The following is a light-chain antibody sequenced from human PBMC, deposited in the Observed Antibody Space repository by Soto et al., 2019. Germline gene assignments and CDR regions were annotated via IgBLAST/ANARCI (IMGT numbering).Light chain of an antibody. Sequence: EIVLTQSPGTLSLSPGDRVTLSCRASQSVSSRFLAWYQQKHGQAPSLLIYGASSRATGIPDRFSGGGSGTDFTLTISRLEPADFAVYYCHQYDNWPFTFGQGTKVDIK. V-gene: IGKV3-20*01. J-gene: IGKJ2*01. CDR1: QSVSSRF. CDR3: HQYDNWPFT. CDR2: GAS.